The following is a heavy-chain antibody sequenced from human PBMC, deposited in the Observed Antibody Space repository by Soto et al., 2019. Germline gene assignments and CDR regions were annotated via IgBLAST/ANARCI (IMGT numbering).Heavy chain of an antibody. D-gene: IGHD6-13*01. Sequence: GGSLRLSCAASGFTFSDYYMSWIRQAPGKGLEWVPYISSSSSYTNYADSVKGRFTISRDNAKNSLYLQMNSLRAEDTAVYYCARVFIADAFDIWGQGTMVTVSS. J-gene: IGHJ3*02. CDR3: ARVFIADAFDI. CDR1: GFTFSDYY. V-gene: IGHV3-11*06. CDR2: ISSSSSYT.